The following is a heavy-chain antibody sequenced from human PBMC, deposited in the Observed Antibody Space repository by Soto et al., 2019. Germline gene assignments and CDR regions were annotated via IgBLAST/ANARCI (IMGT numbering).Heavy chain of an antibody. CDR3: ARSDGRY. CDR2: IYYSGSN. CDR1: GGSISSYY. J-gene: IGHJ4*02. Sequence: QVQLQESGPGLVKPSETLSLTCTVSGGSISSYYWSWIRQPPGKGLEWIGYIYYSGSNNYNPSLTSRVTISVDTSKNQFSLKLSSVTAADTAVYYCARSDGRYWGQGTLVTVSS. V-gene: IGHV4-59*01.